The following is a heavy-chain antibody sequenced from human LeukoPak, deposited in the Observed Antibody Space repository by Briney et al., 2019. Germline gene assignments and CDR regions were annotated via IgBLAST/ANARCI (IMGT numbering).Heavy chain of an antibody. J-gene: IGHJ4*02. V-gene: IGHV5-51*01. Sequence: GESLKISCKGSEYSFTNHWIAWVRQMPGKGLEWMGIIYPGDSDTRYSPSFQGQVTISADKSISTAYLQWSSLKASGTAIYYCATLLFRGNTEDYWGQGTLVTVSS. D-gene: IGHD3-10*01. CDR2: IYPGDSDT. CDR1: EYSFTNHW. CDR3: ATLLFRGNTEDY.